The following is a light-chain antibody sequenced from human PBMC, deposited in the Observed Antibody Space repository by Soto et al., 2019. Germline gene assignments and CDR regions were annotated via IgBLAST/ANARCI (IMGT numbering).Light chain of an antibody. CDR3: MRALQTPVG. J-gene: IGKJ1*01. Sequence: DIVMTQSPLSLPVTPGEPASISCRSSQSLLHSNGYNYLDWYLQKPGQSPQLLIYLGSNRASGVPDRFSGSGSGTDFTLKISRVEAEDVGVYYCMRALQTPVGFGQGTKVEIK. V-gene: IGKV2-28*01. CDR2: LGS. CDR1: QSLLHSNGYNY.